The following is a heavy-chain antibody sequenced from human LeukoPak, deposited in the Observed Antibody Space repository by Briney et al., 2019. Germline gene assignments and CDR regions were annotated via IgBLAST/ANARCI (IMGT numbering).Heavy chain of an antibody. V-gene: IGHV4-4*02. CDR2: IYHSGST. CDR1: GGSISSSNW. CDR3: ARAYYDILTGYPGYYYYGMDV. D-gene: IGHD3-9*01. J-gene: IGHJ6*02. Sequence: SETLSLTCAVSGGSISSSNWWSWVRQPPGKGLEWIGEIYHSGSTNYNPSLKSRVTISVDKSKNQFSLKLSSVTAADTAVYYCARAYYDILTGYPGYYYYGMDVWGQGTTVTVSS.